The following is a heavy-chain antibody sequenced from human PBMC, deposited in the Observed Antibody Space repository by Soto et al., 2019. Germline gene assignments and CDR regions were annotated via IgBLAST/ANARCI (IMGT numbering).Heavy chain of an antibody. CDR1: GYSFTSYW. Sequence: GESLKISCKGSGYSFTSYWIDWVRQMPGKGLEWMGIIYPGDSDTRYSPSLQGQVTISADKSISTAYLQWSSLKASDTAMYYCARRGHYYDSSGYYILPPDAFDIWGQGTMVTVSS. V-gene: IGHV5-51*01. D-gene: IGHD3-22*01. CDR2: IYPGDSDT. J-gene: IGHJ3*02. CDR3: ARRGHYYDSSGYYILPPDAFDI.